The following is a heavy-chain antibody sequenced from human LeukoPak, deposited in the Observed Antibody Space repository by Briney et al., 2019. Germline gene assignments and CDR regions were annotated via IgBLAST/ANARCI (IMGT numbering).Heavy chain of an antibody. V-gene: IGHV5-51*01. CDR1: GYSFTSYW. J-gene: IGHJ3*02. CDR3: AREDIVAGFEGPRVLHAFDI. CDR2: IYPGDSDT. D-gene: IGHD2-15*01. Sequence: GESLKISCKGSGYSFTSYWIGWVRQMPGKGLEWMGIIYPGDSDTRYSPSFQGQVTISADKSISTAYLQWSSLKASDTAMYYCAREDIVAGFEGPRVLHAFDIWGQGTMVTVSS.